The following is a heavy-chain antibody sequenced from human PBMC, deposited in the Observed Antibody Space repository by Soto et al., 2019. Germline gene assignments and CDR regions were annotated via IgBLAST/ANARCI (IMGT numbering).Heavy chain of an antibody. D-gene: IGHD4-17*01. CDR3: ARGWYGDYKPDANYYYYGMDV. Sequence: GASVKVSCKASGYTFTSYGISWVRQAPGQGLEWMGWISAYNGNTNYAQKLQGRVTMTTDTSTSTAYMELRSLRSDDAAVYYCARGWYGDYKPDANYYYYGMDVWGQGTTVTVSS. CDR1: GYTFTSYG. J-gene: IGHJ6*02. CDR2: ISAYNGNT. V-gene: IGHV1-18*01.